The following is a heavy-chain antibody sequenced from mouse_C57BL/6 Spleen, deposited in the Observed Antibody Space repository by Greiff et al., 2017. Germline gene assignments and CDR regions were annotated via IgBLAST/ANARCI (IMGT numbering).Heavy chain of an antibody. Sequence: QVQLKQSGAELVRPGTSVKVSCKASGYAFTNYLIEWVKQRPGQGLEWIGVINPGSGGTNYNEKFKGKATLTADKSSSTAYMQLSSLTSEDSAVXFCARSGYGYDRYYFDYWGQGTTLTVSS. CDR2: INPGSGGT. CDR3: ARSGYGYDRYYFDY. V-gene: IGHV1-54*01. J-gene: IGHJ2*01. D-gene: IGHD2-2*01. CDR1: GYAFTNYL.